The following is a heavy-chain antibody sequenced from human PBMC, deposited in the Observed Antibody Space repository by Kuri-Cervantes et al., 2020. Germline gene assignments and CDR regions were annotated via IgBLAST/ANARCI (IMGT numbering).Heavy chain of an antibody. Sequence: LSLTCAASGFTFSSYEMNWVRQAPGKGLEWVSYISSSGSTISYADSVKGRFTISRDNAKKSLYLQMNSLRVGDTAAYYCARDGAVTNYFDYWGQGTLVTVSS. CDR3: ARDGAVTNYFDY. D-gene: IGHD6-19*01. V-gene: IGHV3-48*03. J-gene: IGHJ4*02. CDR2: ISSSGSTI. CDR1: GFTFSSYE.